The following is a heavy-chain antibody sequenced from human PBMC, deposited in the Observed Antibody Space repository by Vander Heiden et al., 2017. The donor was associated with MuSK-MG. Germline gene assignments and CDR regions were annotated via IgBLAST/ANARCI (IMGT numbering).Heavy chain of an antibody. D-gene: IGHD6-19*01. CDR2: IATIANRYAT. CDR3: VRPGGAVAGP. J-gene: IGHJ5*02. CDR1: GFTFRGST. Sequence: DVQLVESGGGLVQPGGALKLSFVASGFTFRGSTMHWVRQASGKSPEWGGRIATIANRYATSYSEAVKGRFTISRDDSQNTAYLEMNSLKHDDSDVYYCVRPGGAVAGPGGQGTLVTVSS. V-gene: IGHV3-73*01.